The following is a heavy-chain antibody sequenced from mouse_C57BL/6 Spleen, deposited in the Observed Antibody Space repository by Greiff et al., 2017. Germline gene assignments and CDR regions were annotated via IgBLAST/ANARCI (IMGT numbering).Heavy chain of an antibody. CDR3: TTGYYAMDY. Sequence: EVKLEESGGGLVQPGGSMTLSCVASGFTFSNYWMNWVRQSPEKGLEWVAQIRLKSDNYETHYAESVKGRFTISRDDSKSSVYLQMNNLRAEDTGIYYCTTGYYAMDYWGQGTSVTVSS. D-gene: IGHD4-1*01. J-gene: IGHJ4*01. CDR1: GFTFSNYW. V-gene: IGHV6-3*01. CDR2: IRLKSDNYET.